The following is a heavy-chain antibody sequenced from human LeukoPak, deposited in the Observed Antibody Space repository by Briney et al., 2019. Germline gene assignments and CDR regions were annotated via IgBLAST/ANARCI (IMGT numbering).Heavy chain of an antibody. Sequence: ASVKVSCKVSGYTLTELSMHWVRQAPGKGLEWMGGFDPEDGETIYAQKFQGRVTMTEDTSTDTAYMELSSLRSEDTAVYYCARVIAARPSFYYYYYMDVWGKGTTVTVSS. CDR2: FDPEDGET. CDR1: GYTLTELS. D-gene: IGHD6-6*01. V-gene: IGHV1-24*01. CDR3: ARVIAARPSFYYYYYMDV. J-gene: IGHJ6*03.